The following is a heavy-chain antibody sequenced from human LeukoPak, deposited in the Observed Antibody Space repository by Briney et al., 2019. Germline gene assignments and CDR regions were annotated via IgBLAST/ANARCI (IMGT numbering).Heavy chain of an antibody. CDR2: ISAYNGNT. CDR1: GYIFSTYG. J-gene: IGHJ4*02. V-gene: IGHV1-18*01. Sequence: ASVKVSCKASGYIFSTYGISWVRQAPGQGLEWMGWISAYNGNTNYAQKLQGGVTMTTDTSTSTAYMELRSLRSDDTAMYYCAREGYYGSGNDWPLDDWGQGTLVTVSS. CDR3: AREGYYGSGNDWPLDD. D-gene: IGHD3-10*01.